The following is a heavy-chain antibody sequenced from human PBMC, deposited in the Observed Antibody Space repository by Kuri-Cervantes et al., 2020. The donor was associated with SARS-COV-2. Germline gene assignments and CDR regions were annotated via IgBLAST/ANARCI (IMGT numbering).Heavy chain of an antibody. V-gene: IGHV3-23*01. Sequence: GESLKISCAASGFTFSSYAMSWVRQAPGKGLEWVSTITDNGDRSYYAGPVKGRFVISRDNSKNTLYLHMNSLRAEDTALYYCAKDGCKTSSCYVSSWGQGALVTVSS. CDR1: GFTFSSYA. CDR3: AKDGCKTSSCYVSS. D-gene: IGHD2-2*01. J-gene: IGHJ5*02. CDR2: ITDNGDRS.